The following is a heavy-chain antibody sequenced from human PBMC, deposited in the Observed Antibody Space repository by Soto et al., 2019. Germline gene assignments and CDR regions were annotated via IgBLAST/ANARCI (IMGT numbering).Heavy chain of an antibody. CDR1: GGSISSGGYY. CDR3: ARVLILNYYYYMDV. D-gene: IGHD3-9*01. V-gene: IGHV4-31*03. Sequence: SETLSLTCTVSGGSISSGGYYWSWIRQHPGKGLEWTGYIYYSGSTYYNPSLKSRVTISVDTSKNQFSLKLSSVTAADTAVYYCARVLILNYYYYMDVWGKGTTVTVSS. J-gene: IGHJ6*03. CDR2: IYYSGST.